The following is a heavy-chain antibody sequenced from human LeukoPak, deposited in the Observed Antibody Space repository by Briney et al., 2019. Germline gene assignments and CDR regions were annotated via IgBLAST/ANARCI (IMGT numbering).Heavy chain of an antibody. CDR2: INWNGGST. V-gene: IGHV3-20*04. Sequence: GGSLRLSCAASGFTFDDYGMSWVRQAPGKGLEWVSGINWNGGSTGYADSVKGRFTISRDNAKNSLYLQMNSLRAEDTAVYYCARDRRGYDSSGYYDYWGQGTLVTVSS. CDR1: GFTFDDYG. D-gene: IGHD3-22*01. CDR3: ARDRRGYDSSGYYDY. J-gene: IGHJ4*02.